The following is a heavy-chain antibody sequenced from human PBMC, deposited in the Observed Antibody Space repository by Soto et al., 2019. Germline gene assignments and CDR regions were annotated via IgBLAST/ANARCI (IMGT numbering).Heavy chain of an antibody. V-gene: IGHV3-15*07. J-gene: IGHJ6*02. D-gene: IGHD3-3*01. CDR2: IKSKTDGGTT. Sequence: GGYLRLSCAAYGFTFSNAWMNWVRQAPGKGLEWVGRIKSKTDGGTTDYAAPVKGRFTISRDDSKNTLYLQMNSLKTEDTAVYYCTTTPIFGLFTPEYYYYRMSVWGQRTTV. CDR3: TTTPIFGLFTPEYYYYRMSV. CDR1: GFTFSNAW.